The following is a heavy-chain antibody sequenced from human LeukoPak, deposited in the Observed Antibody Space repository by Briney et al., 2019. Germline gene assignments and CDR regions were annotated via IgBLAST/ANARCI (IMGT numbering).Heavy chain of an antibody. CDR3: VRARHPGGWFDP. V-gene: IGHV3-7*04. CDR1: GFTFSTSW. CDR2: MNQDGSEI. Sequence: PGGSLRLSCAASGFTFSTSWMTWIRQAPGKGLEWVASMNQDGSEIHYVDSVKGRFTISRDNAKNSLFLQMNSLTADDTAVHYCVRARHPGGWFDPWGQGTLVTVSS. D-gene: IGHD3-10*01. J-gene: IGHJ5*02.